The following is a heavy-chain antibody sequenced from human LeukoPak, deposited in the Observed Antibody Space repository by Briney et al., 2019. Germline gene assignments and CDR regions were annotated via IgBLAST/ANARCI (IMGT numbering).Heavy chain of an antibody. Sequence: SETLSLTCTVSGGSISTYYRSWIRQPPGKGMEWIGYIYYSGSTNYSPSLKSRVTISVDTSKNQFSLKLSSVTAADTAVYYCAKHAGDGVGGGWFDPWGQGTLVTVSS. V-gene: IGHV4-59*08. CDR3: AKHAGDGVGGGWFDP. CDR2: IYYSGST. J-gene: IGHJ5*02. D-gene: IGHD2-21*02. CDR1: GGSISTYY.